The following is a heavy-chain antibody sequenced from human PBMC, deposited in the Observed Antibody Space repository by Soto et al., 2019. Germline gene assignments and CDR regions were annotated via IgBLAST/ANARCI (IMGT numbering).Heavy chain of an antibody. CDR3: ARLGGYCSGTRCYGHYGMDV. CDR2: FYYSGST. V-gene: IGHV4-39*01. CDR1: GGSISSGAYS. Sequence: QLQLQESGPGLVKPSETLSLTCTVSGGSISSGAYSWGWIRQPPGKGLEWIGTFYYSGSTYYNPSLESRVTISVDTSKNQFSLKVSSVTAADTAMYYCARLGGYCSGTRCYGHYGMDVWAQGTTVTVSS. J-gene: IGHJ6*02. D-gene: IGHD2-2*01.